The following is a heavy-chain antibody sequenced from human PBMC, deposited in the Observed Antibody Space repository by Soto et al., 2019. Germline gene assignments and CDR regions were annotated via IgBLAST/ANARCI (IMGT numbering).Heavy chain of an antibody. V-gene: IGHV4-31*03. CDR3: ARTAWHFFDY. CDR2: IYYSGST. J-gene: IGHJ4*01. D-gene: IGHD3-3*02. CDR1: GGSINIGGYY. Sequence: PSETLSLTCTVSGGSINIGGYYWSWIRQHPGKGLEWIGYIYYSGSTFYNPSLKSRVTISFDTSKNQFSLKLNSVTAADTAVYYCARTAWHFFDYCGHVTLVTVS.